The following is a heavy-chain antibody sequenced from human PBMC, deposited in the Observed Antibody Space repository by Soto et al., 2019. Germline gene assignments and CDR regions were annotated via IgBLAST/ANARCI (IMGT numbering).Heavy chain of an antibody. J-gene: IGHJ3*02. CDR3: TTAGAYYDFWSGSEGAFDM. V-gene: IGHV3-15*01. CDR2: IKSKTDGGTT. CDR1: GFTFSNAW. D-gene: IGHD3-3*01. Sequence: GGSLRLSCAASGFTFSNAWMSLVRQATGKGLEWVGRIKSKTDGGTTDYAAPVKGRFTISRDDSKNTLYLQMNSLKTEDTAVYHCTTAGAYYDFWSGSEGAFDMWGQGTTVTVSS.